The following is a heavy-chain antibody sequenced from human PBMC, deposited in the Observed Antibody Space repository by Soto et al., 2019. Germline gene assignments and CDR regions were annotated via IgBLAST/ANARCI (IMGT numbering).Heavy chain of an antibody. J-gene: IGHJ6*02. CDR2: MNPSDSYT. Sequence: EVQLVQSGAEVKKPGESLRISCKGSGYNFTSYWISWERQMPGKGLEWMGRMNPSDSYTNYSPSFQGHVTISADKSISTAYLQWSSLKASDTAMYYCARTTYAYGDYTYYYYGMDVWGQGTTVTVSS. V-gene: IGHV5-10-1*01. CDR3: ARTTYAYGDYTYYYYGMDV. D-gene: IGHD4-17*01. CDR1: GYNFTSYW.